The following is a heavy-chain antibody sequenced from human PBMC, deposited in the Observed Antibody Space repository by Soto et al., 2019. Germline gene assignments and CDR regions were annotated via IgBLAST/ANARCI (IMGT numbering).Heavy chain of an antibody. Sequence: GASVKVSCTASGYTFTGYYMHWVRQAPGQGLEWMGWINPNSGGTNYAQKFQGWVTMTRDTSISTAYMELSRLRSDDTAVYYCARERVTQTLYYYYYGMDVWGQGTTVTVSS. V-gene: IGHV1-2*04. CDR1: GYTFTGYY. CDR3: ARERVTQTLYYYYYGMDV. D-gene: IGHD2-21*02. CDR2: INPNSGGT. J-gene: IGHJ6*02.